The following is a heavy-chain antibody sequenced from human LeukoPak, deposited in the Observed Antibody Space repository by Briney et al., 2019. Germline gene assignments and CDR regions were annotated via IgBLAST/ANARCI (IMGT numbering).Heavy chain of an antibody. V-gene: IGHV3-23*01. Sequence: GGTLRLSCADSGFTFSSYGMSRVRQAPGKGLEWVSAISGSGGSTYYADSVKGRFTISRDNSKNTLYLQMNSLRAEDTAVYYCAKRHSSSWYFWGQGTLVTVSS. CDR2: ISGSGGST. CDR1: GFTFSSYG. CDR3: AKRHSSSWYF. J-gene: IGHJ4*02. D-gene: IGHD6-13*01.